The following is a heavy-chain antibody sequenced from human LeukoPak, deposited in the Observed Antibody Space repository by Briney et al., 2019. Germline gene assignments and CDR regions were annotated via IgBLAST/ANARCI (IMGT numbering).Heavy chain of an antibody. V-gene: IGHV3-64D*09. J-gene: IGHJ3*02. Sequence: GGSLRLSCSASGFTFSTYAMHWVRQAPGKGLEYVSSISNNGGSTYYADSVKGRFTISRDNSKNTLYLQMSSLRAEDTAVYYCVKGRYCSSTSCYDAFDMWGQGTMVTVSS. D-gene: IGHD2-2*01. CDR1: GFTFSTYA. CDR3: VKGRYCSSTSCYDAFDM. CDR2: ISNNGGST.